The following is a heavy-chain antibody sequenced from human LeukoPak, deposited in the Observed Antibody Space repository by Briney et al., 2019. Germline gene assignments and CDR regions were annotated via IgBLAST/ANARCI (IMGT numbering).Heavy chain of an antibody. J-gene: IGHJ2*01. V-gene: IGHV1-69*05. CDR1: GGTFSSYA. Sequence: SSVKVSCKXSGGTFSSYAISWVRQAPGQGLEWMGGIIPIFGTANYAQKFQGRVTITTDESTSTAYMELSSLRSEDTAVYYCARVKDFAYSFFDLWGRGTLVTVSS. CDR3: ARVKDFAYSFFDL. CDR2: IIPIFGTA.